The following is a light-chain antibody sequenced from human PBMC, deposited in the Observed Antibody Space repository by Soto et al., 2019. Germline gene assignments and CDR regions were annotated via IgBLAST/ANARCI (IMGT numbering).Light chain of an antibody. Sequence: TQSPATVSVSPGERATLSCRASLTISDSYLAWYQQHAGQPTLLINDSSSIRATGIPSWCSASGARAFFTLISSILHADVVTEYCQQRYSISPRTFGQGTKVDIK. J-gene: IGKJ1*01. CDR2: SSS. V-gene: IGKV3-20*01. CDR1: LTISDSY. CDR3: QRYSISPRT.